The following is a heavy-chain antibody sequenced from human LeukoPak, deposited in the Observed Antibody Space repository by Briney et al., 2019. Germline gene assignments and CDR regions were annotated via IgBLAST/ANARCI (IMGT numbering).Heavy chain of an antibody. D-gene: IGHD3-10*01. J-gene: IGHJ6*02. V-gene: IGHV1-69*04. CDR1: GGTFSSYA. Sequence: ASVKVSCKASGGTFSSYAISWVRQAPGQGLEWMGRIIPILGIANYAQKFQGRVTITADKSTSTAYMELSSLRSEDTAVYYCARPGPSMVRGVIRYYYYGMDVWGQGTTVTVSS. CDR3: ARPGPSMVRGVIRYYYYGMDV. CDR2: IIPILGIA.